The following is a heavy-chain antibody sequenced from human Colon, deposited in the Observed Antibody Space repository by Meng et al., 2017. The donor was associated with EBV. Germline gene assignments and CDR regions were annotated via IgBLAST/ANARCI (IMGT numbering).Heavy chain of an antibody. CDR2: IYHSGST. CDR3: ARVGAYCGGDCYHPR. V-gene: IGHV4-4*02. CDR1: GGSISSRNW. J-gene: IGHJ4*02. D-gene: IGHD2-21*02. Sequence: QLLLQESRPGPVKPSGPLSLTCAVSGGSISSRNWWSWVRQPPGKGLEWIGEIYHSGSTNYNPSLKSRVTISVDESKNQFSLRLSSVTAANTAVYYCARVGAYCGGDCYHPRWGQGTLVTVSS.